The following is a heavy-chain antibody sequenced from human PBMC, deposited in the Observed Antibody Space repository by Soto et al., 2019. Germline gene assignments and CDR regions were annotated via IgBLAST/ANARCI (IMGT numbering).Heavy chain of an antibody. J-gene: IGHJ6*02. CDR3: ASHPSDYYYYGMDV. CDR1: GGTFSSYA. Sequence: QVQLVQSGAEVKKPGSSVKVSCKASGGTFSSYAISWVRQAPGQGLEWMGGIIPIFGTANYAQKFQGRVTSTEDETTRTADMELSSLRSEDTAVYYCASHPSDYYYYGMDVWGQGTTVTVSS. V-gene: IGHV1-69*12. D-gene: IGHD2-2*01. CDR2: IIPIFGTA.